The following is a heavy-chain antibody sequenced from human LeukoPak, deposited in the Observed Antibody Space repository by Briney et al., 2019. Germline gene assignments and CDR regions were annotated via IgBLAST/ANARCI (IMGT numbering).Heavy chain of an antibody. Sequence: PGGSLRLSCAASGFTFSSYGMHWVRQAPGKGLEWVAFIRYDGSNKYYADSVKGRFTISRDNSRNTLYLQMNSLRAEDTAVYYCAKRYYGSGRHSFDYWGQGTLVTVSS. J-gene: IGHJ4*02. D-gene: IGHD3-10*01. CDR1: GFTFSSYG. CDR3: AKRYYGSGRHSFDY. CDR2: IRYDGSNK. V-gene: IGHV3-30*02.